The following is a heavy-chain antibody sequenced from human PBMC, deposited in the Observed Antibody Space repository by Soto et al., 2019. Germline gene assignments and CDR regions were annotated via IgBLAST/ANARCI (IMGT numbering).Heavy chain of an antibody. V-gene: IGHV1-46*01. CDR1: GYTFTNYY. CDR3: ARGANDY. Sequence: ASVKVSCKASGYTFTNYYGQWVRQAPGQGLEWMGVIHPDGGHTTYSQKFQDRVTMTRDTFTSTIYMELSSLRSEDTAVYYCARGANDYWGQGTLVAVFS. CDR2: IHPDGGHT. J-gene: IGHJ4*02.